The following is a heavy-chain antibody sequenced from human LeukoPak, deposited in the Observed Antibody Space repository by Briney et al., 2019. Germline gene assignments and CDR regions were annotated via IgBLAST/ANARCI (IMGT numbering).Heavy chain of an antibody. J-gene: IGHJ6*02. CDR3: ARGEMATIRDYYYYGMDV. V-gene: IGHV1-69*04. CDR1: GDTFSSYA. D-gene: IGHD5-24*01. Sequence: SVKVSCKASGDTFSSYAISWVRQAPGQGLEWMGRIIPIFGIANYAQKFQGRVTITADKSTSTAYMELSSLRSEDTAVYYCARGEMATIRDYYYYGMDVWGQGTTVTVSS. CDR2: IIPIFGIA.